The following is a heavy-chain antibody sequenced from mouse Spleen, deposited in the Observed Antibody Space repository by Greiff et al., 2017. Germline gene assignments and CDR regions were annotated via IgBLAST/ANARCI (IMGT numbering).Heavy chain of an antibody. CDR1: GFSLTSYG. D-gene: IGHD2-2*01. CDR2: IWSGGST. CDR3: ASNGPIYYGYDTGYYAMDY. J-gene: IGHJ4*01. V-gene: IGHV2-2*01. Sequence: QVQLKESGPGLVQPSQSLSITCTVSGFSLTSYGVHWVRQSPGKGLEWLGVIWSGGSTDYNAAFISRLSISKDNSKSQVFFKMNSLQADDTAIYYCASNGPIYYGYDTGYYAMDYWGQGTSVTVSS.